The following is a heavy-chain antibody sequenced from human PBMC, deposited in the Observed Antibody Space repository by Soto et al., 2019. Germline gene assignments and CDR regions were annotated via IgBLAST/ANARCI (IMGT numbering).Heavy chain of an antibody. CDR1: GGSVSSGSYY. D-gene: IGHD2-8*01. J-gene: IGHJ1*01. V-gene: IGHV4-61*01. CDR2: IYYSGST. CDR3: ARHGGFCTTSRCHENFQH. Sequence: SETLSLTCTVSGGSVSSGSYYWSWIRQPPGKGLEWIGYIYYSGSTNYNPSLKGRVVISVDTSKNQFSLKLTSVTATDTAVYYRARHGGFCTTSRCHENFQHWGQGTLVTVSS.